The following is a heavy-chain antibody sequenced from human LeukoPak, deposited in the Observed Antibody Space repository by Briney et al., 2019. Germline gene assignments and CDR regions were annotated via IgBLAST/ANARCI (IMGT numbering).Heavy chain of an antibody. Sequence: SGTLSLTCTVSGDSINDYYWGWIRQPPGKGLDWRGYIYFTGSTRYNPSLESRVTISVDTSKNQFSLKLSSVTAADTAVYYCARRRAEGGSNGLYNWFDPWGQGTLVTVSS. D-gene: IGHD6-13*01. V-gene: IGHV4-59*08. CDR2: IYFTGST. J-gene: IGHJ5*02. CDR1: GDSINDYY. CDR3: ARRRAEGGSNGLYNWFDP.